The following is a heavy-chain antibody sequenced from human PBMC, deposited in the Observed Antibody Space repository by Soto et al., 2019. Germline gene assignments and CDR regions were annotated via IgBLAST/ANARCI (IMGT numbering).Heavy chain of an antibody. Sequence: SVKVSCKASGGTFSSYAISRVRQAPGQGLEWMGGIIPIFGTANYAQKFQGRVTITADESTSTAYMELSSLRSEDTAVYYCARSSREKYYYYYGMDVWGQGTTVTVSS. V-gene: IGHV1-69*13. CDR1: GGTFSSYA. D-gene: IGHD6-13*01. CDR3: ARSSREKYYYYYGMDV. J-gene: IGHJ6*02. CDR2: IIPIFGTA.